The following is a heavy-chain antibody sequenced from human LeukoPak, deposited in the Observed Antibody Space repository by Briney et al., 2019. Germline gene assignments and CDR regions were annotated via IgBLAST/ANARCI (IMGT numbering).Heavy chain of an antibody. CDR3: AKGSTSDYAPYYYYYMDV. Sequence: PGGSLRLSCAASGFTFSSYAMSWVRQAPGKGLEWVSAISGSGGSTYYADSVKGRLTISRDNSKNTLYLQMNSLRAEDTAVYYCAKGSTSDYAPYYYYYMDVWGKGTTVTVSS. V-gene: IGHV3-23*01. CDR2: ISGSGGST. D-gene: IGHD4-17*01. J-gene: IGHJ6*03. CDR1: GFTFSSYA.